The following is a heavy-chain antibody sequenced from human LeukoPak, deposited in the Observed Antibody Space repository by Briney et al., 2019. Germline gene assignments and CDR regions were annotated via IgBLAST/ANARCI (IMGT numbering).Heavy chain of an antibody. D-gene: IGHD6-19*01. CDR3: AKDMGQWLATWGAFDI. CDR2: TLYDGSDK. V-gene: IGHV3-30-3*02. Sequence: GRSLRLSCAASGFNFRSYSMHWVRQAPGKGLEWVAVTLYDGSDKDFADSVKGRFTISRDNSKNTQFLQMNSLRADDTAVYYCAKDMGQWLATWGAFDIWGHGTMVTVSS. CDR1: GFNFRSYS. J-gene: IGHJ3*02.